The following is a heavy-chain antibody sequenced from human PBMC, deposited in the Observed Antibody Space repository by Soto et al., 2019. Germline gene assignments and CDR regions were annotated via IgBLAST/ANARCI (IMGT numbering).Heavy chain of an antibody. Sequence: SETLSLTCTVSGGSLSSYYWSWIRQPPGKGLEWIGYIYYSGSTNYNPSLKSRVTISVDTSKNQFSLKLSSVTAADTAVYYCARVGSGWYSYWFDPWGQGTLVTVSS. CDR2: IYYSGST. V-gene: IGHV4-59*01. CDR1: GGSLSSYY. CDR3: ARVGSGWYSYWFDP. D-gene: IGHD6-19*01. J-gene: IGHJ5*02.